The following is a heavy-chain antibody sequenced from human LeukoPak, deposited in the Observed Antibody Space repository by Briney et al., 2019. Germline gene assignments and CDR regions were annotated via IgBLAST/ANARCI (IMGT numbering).Heavy chain of an antibody. J-gene: IGHJ4*02. V-gene: IGHV3-11*04. CDR2: ISSSGSML. CDR3: TRRPYSSSWYYFDY. Sequence: PGGSLRLSCTVSGFTFSDYYMSWVRQAPGKGLEWVSYISSSGSMLHYADSVEGRFTISRDNAKNSLYLQMSSLRVEDTAVYYCTRRPYSSSWYYFDYWGQGTLVTVSS. CDR1: GFTFSDYY. D-gene: IGHD6-13*01.